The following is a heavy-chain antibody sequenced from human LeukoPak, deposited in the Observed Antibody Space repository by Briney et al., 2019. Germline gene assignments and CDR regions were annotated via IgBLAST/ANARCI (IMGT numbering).Heavy chain of an antibody. Sequence: GGSLRLSCTASGFTFSAYWMSWVRQAPGKGLEWVANIKQDGSDKFYADSMKGRFTISRDNAKNSVYLQMDSLRVEDAAVYYCTRDYRGKDVWGRGTTVTVSS. CDR2: IKQDGSDK. CDR3: TRDYRGKDV. V-gene: IGHV3-7*01. D-gene: IGHD3-16*02. CDR1: GFTFSAYW. J-gene: IGHJ6*02.